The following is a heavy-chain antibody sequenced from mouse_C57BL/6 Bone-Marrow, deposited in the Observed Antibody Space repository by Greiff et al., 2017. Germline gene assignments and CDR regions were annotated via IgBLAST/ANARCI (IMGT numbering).Heavy chain of an antibody. J-gene: IGHJ4*01. Sequence: VQLKQSGAELVRPGSSVKMSCKTSGYTFTSYGINWVKQRPGQGLDWIGYIYIGNGYTEYNEKFKGKATLTSDTSSSTAYMQLSSLTSEDSAIYFCASPIYYYGSSYAMDYWGQGTSVTVSS. CDR2: IYIGNGYT. V-gene: IGHV1-58*01. CDR3: ASPIYYYGSSYAMDY. CDR1: GYTFTSYG. D-gene: IGHD1-1*01.